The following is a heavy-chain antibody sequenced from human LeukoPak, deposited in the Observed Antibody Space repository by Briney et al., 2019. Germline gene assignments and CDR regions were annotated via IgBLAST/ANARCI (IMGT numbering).Heavy chain of an antibody. Sequence: GRSLRLSCAASGLTFSSYGMHWVRQAPGKGLEWVAVIWYDGSNKYYADSVKGRFTISRDNSKNTLYLQMNSLRAEDTAVYYCARDVDTYYYYYGMDVWGQGTTVTVSS. CDR2: IWYDGSNK. J-gene: IGHJ6*02. CDR3: ARDVDTYYYYYGMDV. V-gene: IGHV3-33*01. D-gene: IGHD5-18*01. CDR1: GLTFSSYG.